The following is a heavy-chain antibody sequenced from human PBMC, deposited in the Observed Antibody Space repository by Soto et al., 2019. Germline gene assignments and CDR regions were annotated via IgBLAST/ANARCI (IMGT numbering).Heavy chain of an antibody. CDR3: ARRSRSGWYFDY. CDR1: GYSFTSYW. J-gene: IGHJ4*02. V-gene: IGHV5-10-1*01. D-gene: IGHD6-19*01. CDR2: IDPSDSYT. Sequence: GESLKISCKGSGYSFTSYWISWVRQMTGKGLEWMGRIDPSDSYTNYSPSFQGHVTISADKSISTAYLQWSSLKASHTAMYYCARRSRSGWYFDYWGQGTLVTVSS.